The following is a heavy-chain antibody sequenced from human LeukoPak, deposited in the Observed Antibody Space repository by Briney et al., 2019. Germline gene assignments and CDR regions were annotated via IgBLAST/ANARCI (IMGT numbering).Heavy chain of an antibody. V-gene: IGHV4-59*01. CDR1: GGSISSYY. CDR2: IYYSGST. CDR3: ARGRNWNNMPYYFDY. J-gene: IGHJ4*02. D-gene: IGHD1/OR15-1a*01. Sequence: SETLSLTCTVSGGSISSYYWSWIRQPPGKGLEWIGYIYYSGSTNYNPSLKSRVTISVDTSRNQFSLKLSSVTAADTAVYYCARGRNWNNMPYYFDYWGQGTLVTVSS.